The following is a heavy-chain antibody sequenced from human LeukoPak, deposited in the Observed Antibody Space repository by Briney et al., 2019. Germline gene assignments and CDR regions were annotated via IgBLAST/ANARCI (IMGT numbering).Heavy chain of an antibody. CDR1: GSTFSSYS. V-gene: IGHV3-21*01. J-gene: IGHJ2*01. CDR2: ISSSSSYI. CDR3: ARTPARMTTVTTDWCFDL. Sequence: PGGSLRLSCAASGSTFSSYSMNWVRQAPGKGLEWVSSISSSSSYIYYADSVKGRFTISRDNAKNSLYLQMNSLRAEDTAVYYCARTPARMTTVTTDWCFDLWGRGTLVTVSS. D-gene: IGHD4-17*01.